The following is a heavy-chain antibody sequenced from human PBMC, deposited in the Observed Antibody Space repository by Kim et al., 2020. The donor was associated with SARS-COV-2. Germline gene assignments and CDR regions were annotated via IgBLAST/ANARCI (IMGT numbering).Heavy chain of an antibody. CDR2: DGGTT. V-gene: IGHV3-15*01. CDR3: TGGGMDV. J-gene: IGHJ6*02. D-gene: IGHD3-16*01. Sequence: DGGTTDYVATVKGRFTISRDDSQYPLYLQMNSLKTEDTDVYYCTGGGMDVWGQGTTVTVSS.